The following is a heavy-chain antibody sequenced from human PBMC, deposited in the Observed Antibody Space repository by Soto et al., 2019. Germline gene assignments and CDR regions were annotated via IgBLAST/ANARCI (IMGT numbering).Heavy chain of an antibody. Sequence: EVQVLESGGGLVQPGGSLRLSCAASEFTFRNYAMNWVRQAPGKGLEWVAAISGSGGSTYYADSVKGRFTISRDNSKNTLYLQMNSLRAEDTAVYYCAKERYSSGWDSLDYWGQGTLVTVSS. D-gene: IGHD6-19*01. CDR3: AKERYSSGWDSLDY. J-gene: IGHJ4*02. CDR2: ISGSGGST. CDR1: EFTFRNYA. V-gene: IGHV3-23*01.